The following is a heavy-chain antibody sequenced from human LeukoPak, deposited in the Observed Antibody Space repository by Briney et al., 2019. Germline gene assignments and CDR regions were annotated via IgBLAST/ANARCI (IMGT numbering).Heavy chain of an antibody. Sequence: SETLSLTCAVYGGSFSGYYWSWIHQPPVKGLEWIGEINHSGSTNYNPSLKSRVTISVDTSKNQFSLKLSSVTAADTAVYYCARESYSSSWYGDYFDYWGQGTLVTVSS. CDR2: INHSGST. V-gene: IGHV4-34*01. CDR1: GGSFSGYY. J-gene: IGHJ4*02. D-gene: IGHD6-13*01. CDR3: ARESYSSSWYGDYFDY.